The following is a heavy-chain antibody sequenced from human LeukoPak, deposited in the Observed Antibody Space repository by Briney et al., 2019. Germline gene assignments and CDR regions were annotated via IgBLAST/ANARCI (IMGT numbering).Heavy chain of an antibody. CDR3: ARLRYSDSSGPLDY. D-gene: IGHD3-22*01. CDR2: ISSSSSYT. Sequence: GGSLRLSCAASGFTFSSYSMNWVRQAPGKGLEWVSSISSSSSYTYYADSVKGRFTISRDNAKNSLYLQMNSLRAEDTALYYCARLRYSDSSGPLDYWGQGTLVTVSS. CDR1: GFTFSSYS. V-gene: IGHV3-21*04. J-gene: IGHJ4*02.